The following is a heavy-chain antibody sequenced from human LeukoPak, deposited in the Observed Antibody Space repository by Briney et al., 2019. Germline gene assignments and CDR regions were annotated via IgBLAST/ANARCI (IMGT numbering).Heavy chain of an antibody. CDR3: AKDQYGSDI. CDR2: ISGSGGST. J-gene: IGHJ3*02. D-gene: IGHD4-17*01. V-gene: IGHV3-23*01. Sequence: GGSLRLSCAASGFTFSSYAMHWVRQAPGKGLEWVSVISGSGGSTYYADSVKGRFTISRDNSKNTLYLQVNSLRAVDTAVYYCAKDQYGSDIWGQGTMVTVSS. CDR1: GFTFSSYA.